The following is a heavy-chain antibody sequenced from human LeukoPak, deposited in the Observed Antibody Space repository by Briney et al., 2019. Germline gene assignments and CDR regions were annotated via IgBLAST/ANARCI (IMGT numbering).Heavy chain of an antibody. CDR3: ASMPLVPHLYGYEHDAFDI. Sequence: DPGGSLRLSCEASGFTFSSYEMNWVRQAPGKGLEWVSYISSSGSTIYYVDSVKGRFTISRDNAKNSLYLQMNSLRAEDTAVYYCASMPLVPHLYGYEHDAFDIWGQGTMVTVSS. J-gene: IGHJ3*02. V-gene: IGHV3-48*03. CDR1: GFTFSSYE. CDR2: ISSSGSTI. D-gene: IGHD5-18*01.